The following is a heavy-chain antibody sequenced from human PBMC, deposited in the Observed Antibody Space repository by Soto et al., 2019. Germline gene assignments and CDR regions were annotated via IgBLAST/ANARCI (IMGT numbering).Heavy chain of an antibody. CDR2: ISGSGGST. D-gene: IGHD3-9*01. V-gene: IGHV3-23*01. Sequence: GGSLRLSCAASGFPFSSYAMSWVRQAKGKGLEWVSAISGSGGSTYYADSVKGRFTISRDNSKNTLYLQMNSLRAEETAVYYCAKGTYYDILTGYTIYYFDYWGQGTLVIVSS. J-gene: IGHJ4*02. CDR3: AKGTYYDILTGYTIYYFDY. CDR1: GFPFSSYA.